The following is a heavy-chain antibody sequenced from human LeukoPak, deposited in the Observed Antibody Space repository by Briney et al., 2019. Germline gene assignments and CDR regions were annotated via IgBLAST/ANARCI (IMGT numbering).Heavy chain of an antibody. Sequence: PGGSLRHSCSASGFTVSSDYMSWVRQAPGKGLAWLSVIYSGGSTYYAESVKGRLTISRDNSKNTVYLQMNSLRAEDTAVYYGARGIAVAADNWGQGTLVTVSS. CDR1: GFTVSSDY. CDR2: IYSGGST. J-gene: IGHJ4*02. CDR3: ARGIAVAADN. D-gene: IGHD6-19*01. V-gene: IGHV3-66*01.